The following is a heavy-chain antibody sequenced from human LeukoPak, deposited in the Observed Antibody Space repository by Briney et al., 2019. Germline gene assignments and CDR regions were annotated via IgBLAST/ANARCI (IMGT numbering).Heavy chain of an antibody. CDR2: INSDGSST. CDR3: ARATPIIRNYYGMDV. V-gene: IGHV3-74*01. J-gene: IGHJ6*02. Sequence: GGSLRLSCAASGFTFSSYWMHWVRQAPGKGLVWVSRINSDGSSTSYADSVKGRFTISRDNAKNTLYLQMNSLRAEDTAVYYCARATPIIRNYYGMDVWGQGTTVTVSS. CDR1: GFTFSSYW. D-gene: IGHD1-14*01.